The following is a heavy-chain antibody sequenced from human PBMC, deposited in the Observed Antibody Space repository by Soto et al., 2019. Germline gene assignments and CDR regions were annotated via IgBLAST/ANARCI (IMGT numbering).Heavy chain of an antibody. D-gene: IGHD5-18*01. V-gene: IGHV3-30*18. Sequence: QVQLVESGGGVVQPGRSLRLSCVASGFIFSSYGMHWVRQAPGKGLEWVAGISYDGSNKYYADTVKGRFTISRDNSKNTLYLQMNSLRAEDTAVYYCAKGSTAMTDFDYWGQGTLVTVSS. CDR2: ISYDGSNK. J-gene: IGHJ4*02. CDR3: AKGSTAMTDFDY. CDR1: GFIFSSYG.